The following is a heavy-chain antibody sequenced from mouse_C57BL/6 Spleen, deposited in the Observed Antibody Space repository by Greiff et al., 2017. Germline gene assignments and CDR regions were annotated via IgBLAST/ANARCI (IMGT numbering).Heavy chain of an antibody. V-gene: IGHV3-6*01. CDR2: ISYDGST. J-gene: IGHJ3*01. CDR3: ARHYYGSLAWFAY. Sequence: VQLKESGPGLVKPSQSLSLTCSVTGYSITSGYYWNWIRQFPGNKLEWMGYISYDGSTNYNPSLKNQITLTRDTSKNQFFLKLNSVTTEDTATYYCARHYYGSLAWFAYWGQGTLVTVSA. CDR1: GYSITSGYY. D-gene: IGHD1-1*01.